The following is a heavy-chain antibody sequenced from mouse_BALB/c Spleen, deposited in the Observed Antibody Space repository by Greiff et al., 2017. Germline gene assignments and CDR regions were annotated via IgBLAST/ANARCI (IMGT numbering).Heavy chain of an antibody. J-gene: IGHJ3*01. D-gene: IGHD2-1*01. CDR3: ARHDGNGNYGFAY. CDR2: ISSGGSYT. CDR1: GFTFSSYG. Sequence: EVKLQESGGDLVKPGGSLKLSCAASGFTFSSYGMSWVRQTPDKRLEWVATISSGGSYTYYPDSVKGRFTISRDNAKNTLYLQMSSLKSEDTAMYYCARHDGNGNYGFAYWGQGTLVTVSA. V-gene: IGHV5-6*01.